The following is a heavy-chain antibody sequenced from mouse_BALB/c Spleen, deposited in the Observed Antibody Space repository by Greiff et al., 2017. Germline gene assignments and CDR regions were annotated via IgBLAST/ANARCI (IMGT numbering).Heavy chain of an antibody. CDR3: ARRPGNPYYYAMDY. D-gene: IGHD2-1*01. Sequence: QVQLQQSGAELMKPGASVKISCKATGYTFSSYWIEWVKQRPGHGLEWIGEILPGSGSTNYNEKFKGKATFTADTSSNTAYMQLSSLTSEDSAVYYCARRPGNPYYYAMDYWGQGTSVTVSS. V-gene: IGHV1-9*01. CDR2: ILPGSGST. J-gene: IGHJ4*01. CDR1: GYTFSSYW.